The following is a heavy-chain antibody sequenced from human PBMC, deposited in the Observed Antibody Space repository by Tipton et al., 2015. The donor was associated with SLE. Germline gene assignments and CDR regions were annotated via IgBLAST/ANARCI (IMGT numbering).Heavy chain of an antibody. CDR3: ARLRGMATVLDY. CDR2: ISPYNGKT. D-gene: IGHD5-24*01. Sequence: QSGPEVKKPGASVKLSCRASGYTFSSYGISWVRQAPGQGLEWMGWISPYNGKTSYAQKLQGRVTVTTDISTSTVYLDLRSLTSDDTAVYYCARLRGMATVLDYWGQGTLVIVSS. V-gene: IGHV1-18*01. CDR1: GYTFSSYG. J-gene: IGHJ4*02.